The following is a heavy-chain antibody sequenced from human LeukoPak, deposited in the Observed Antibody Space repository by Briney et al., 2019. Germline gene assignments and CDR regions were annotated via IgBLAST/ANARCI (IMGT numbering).Heavy chain of an antibody. CDR2: IYHSGST. D-gene: IGHD2-21*02. V-gene: IGHV4-30-2*01. CDR1: GGSISSGGYS. J-gene: IGHJ2*01. Sequence: PSETLSLTCAVSGGSISSGGYSWSWIRQPPGKGLEWIGYIYHSGSTYYNPSLKSRVTISVDRSKNQFSLRLTSVTAADTAVYYCARSTYCGGDCYFWYFDLWGRGTLVTVSS. CDR3: ARSTYCGGDCYFWYFDL.